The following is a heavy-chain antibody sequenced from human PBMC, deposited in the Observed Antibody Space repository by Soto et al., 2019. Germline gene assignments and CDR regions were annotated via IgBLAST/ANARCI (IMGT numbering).Heavy chain of an antibody. CDR1: GFTFSSYW. D-gene: IGHD4-17*01. Sequence: EVQLVESGGGLVQPGGSLRLSCAASGFTFSSYWMHLVRQAPGKGLVWVSRINSDGSSTSYADSVKGRFTISRDNAKNTLYLQMNSLRAEDTAVYYCARDGSTVPTFYYYYMDVWGKGTTVTVSS. CDR2: INSDGSST. J-gene: IGHJ6*03. V-gene: IGHV3-74*01. CDR3: ARDGSTVPTFYYYYMDV.